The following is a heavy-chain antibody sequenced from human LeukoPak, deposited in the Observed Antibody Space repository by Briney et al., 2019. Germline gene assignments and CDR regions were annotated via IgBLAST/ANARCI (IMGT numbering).Heavy chain of an antibody. CDR1: GGSVTGFY. Sequence: SETLSLTYTVSGGSVTGFYWSWLRRPPGEGLEWGGYIYKSESTTYNSSLESAVTMSVDTSKNQLFPTMRPLTPPDTAVYYCARFHGGPSGWYVLWYFDPWGRGTLVTVSS. CDR3: ARFHGGPSGWYVLWYFDP. D-gene: IGHD6-19*01. CDR2: IYKSEST. V-gene: IGHV4-4*09. J-gene: IGHJ2*01.